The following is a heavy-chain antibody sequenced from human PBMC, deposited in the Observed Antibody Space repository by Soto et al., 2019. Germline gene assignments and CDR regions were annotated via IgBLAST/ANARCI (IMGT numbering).Heavy chain of an antibody. CDR3: ARDLSSGWYPSVDY. CDR2: INNDGTST. Sequence: GGSLRLSCAASGFTFSSYWMHWVRQAPGKGLVWVSRINNDGTSTSYADSVKGRFTISRDNAKKTLYLQMNSLRAGDTAVYYCARDLSSGWYPSVDYWGQGTLVTVSS. J-gene: IGHJ4*02. V-gene: IGHV3-74*01. CDR1: GFTFSSYW. D-gene: IGHD6-19*01.